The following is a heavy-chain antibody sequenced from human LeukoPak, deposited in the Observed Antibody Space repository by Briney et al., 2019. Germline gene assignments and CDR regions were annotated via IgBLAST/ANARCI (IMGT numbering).Heavy chain of an antibody. D-gene: IGHD4/OR15-4a*01. CDR3: ARASPVDYEIDY. CDR2: ISSSSSYI. Sequence: GGSLRLSCAASGFTFSSYSMNWVRQAPGKGLEWVSSISSSSSYIYYADSVKGRFTISRDNAKNSLYLQMNSLRAEDTAVYYCARASPVDYEIDYWGQGTLATVSS. CDR1: GFTFSSYS. V-gene: IGHV3-21*01. J-gene: IGHJ4*02.